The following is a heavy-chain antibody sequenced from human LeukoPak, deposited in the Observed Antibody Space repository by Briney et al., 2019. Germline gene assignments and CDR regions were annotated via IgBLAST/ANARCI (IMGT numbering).Heavy chain of an antibody. V-gene: IGHV3-9*01. Sequence: GGSLRLSCAASGFTFDDYAMHWVRQAPGKGLEWVSGISWNSGSIGYADSVKGRFTISRDNAKNSLYLQMNSLRAEDTALYYCAKDCEPVAGSGYAFDIWGQGTMVTVSS. CDR3: AKDCEPVAGSGYAFDI. D-gene: IGHD6-19*01. CDR1: GFTFDDYA. J-gene: IGHJ3*02. CDR2: ISWNSGSI.